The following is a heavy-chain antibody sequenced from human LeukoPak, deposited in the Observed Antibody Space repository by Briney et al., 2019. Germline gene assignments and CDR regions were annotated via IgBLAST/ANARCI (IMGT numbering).Heavy chain of an antibody. V-gene: IGHV3-23*01. D-gene: IGHD3-22*01. Sequence: GGSLRLSCAASGLTFSNYAMTWVRQAPGKGLEWVSPIAGDGASTYYADSVRGRFTISRDNAKNSLYLQVNSLRAEDTAMYYCARARWRFTMIGPHDAFDIWGQGTMVTVSS. J-gene: IGHJ3*02. CDR1: GLTFSNYA. CDR2: IAGDGAST. CDR3: ARARWRFTMIGPHDAFDI.